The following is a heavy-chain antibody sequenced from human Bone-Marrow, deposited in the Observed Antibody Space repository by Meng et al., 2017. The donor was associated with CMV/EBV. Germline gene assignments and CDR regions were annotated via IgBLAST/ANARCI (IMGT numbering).Heavy chain of an antibody. CDR1: GYVISSWTCY. D-gene: IGHD6-13*01. V-gene: IGHV4-31*02. Sequence: SGYVISSWTCYGRWIGQYTGKGLEWIGYNDHSGSTYQNTSLKTRVNTNPATSKNKVCLKLTSVTAADTAVYHCARDAPSGSWYYWFDPWGQGTLVTVSS. CDR3: ARDAPSGSWYYWFDP. CDR2: NDHSGST. J-gene: IGHJ5*02.